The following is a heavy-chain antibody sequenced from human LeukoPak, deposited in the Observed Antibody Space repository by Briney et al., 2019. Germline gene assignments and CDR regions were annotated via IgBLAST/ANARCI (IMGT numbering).Heavy chain of an antibody. CDR1: GFTFGAYA. V-gene: IGHV3-30*04. CDR3: ARGHPHGWELYLDY. J-gene: IGHJ4*02. D-gene: IGHD1-26*01. CDR2: ISYDGNNE. Sequence: PGRSLRLSCAASGFTFGAYAMHWVRQSPGKGLEWVALISYDGNNEWYADSVKGRFTVSRDNSKNTLYLQMNSLRVEDTAVYYCARGHPHGWELYLDYWRQGTLVTVSS.